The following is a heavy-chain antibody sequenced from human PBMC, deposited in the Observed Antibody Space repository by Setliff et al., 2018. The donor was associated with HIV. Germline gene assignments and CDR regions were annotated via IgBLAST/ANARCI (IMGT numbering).Heavy chain of an antibody. CDR2: IWYDGNKK. D-gene: IGHD3-9*01. CDR3: ARAPGDILTAYFGGLDY. V-gene: IGHV3-33*01. CDR1: GFAFSTYA. J-gene: IGHJ4*02. Sequence: LRLSCAASGFAFSTYAMHWVRQAPGKGLEWVAVIWYDGNKKDYADSVKGRFTVSRDNSKNTLYLQMSSLRADDTAVYYCARAPGDILTAYFGGLDYWGQGALVTVSS.